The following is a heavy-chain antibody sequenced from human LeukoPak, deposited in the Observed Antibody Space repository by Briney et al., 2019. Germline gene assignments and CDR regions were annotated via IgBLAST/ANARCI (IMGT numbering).Heavy chain of an antibody. CDR1: GYTFSSYG. D-gene: IGHD3-3*01. V-gene: IGHV3-30*02. CDR2: IRSDSSNQ. Sequence: PGGSLSLSCGASGYTFSSYGMHWVRQAPGKGRVWVAFIRSDSSNQYYADSVKGRFTISRDNSKNTLYLQMNSLGAEDTAIYYCSKARDGFGVDTIDYWGQGTLVTVSS. CDR3: SKARDGFGVDTIDY. J-gene: IGHJ4*02.